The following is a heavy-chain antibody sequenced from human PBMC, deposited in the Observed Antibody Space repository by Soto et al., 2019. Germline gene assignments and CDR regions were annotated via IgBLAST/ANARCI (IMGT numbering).Heavy chain of an antibody. CDR1: GFSIRTYG. CDR3: ATEPRMSSRGRGGMGV. V-gene: IGHV3-33*01. Sequence: QVELVESGGGVVQPGKSLRLSCVASGFSIRTYGMHWVRQAPGKGLEWVAVIWSDGSDQLYADSMKGRLTISRDNAKNTLYRQVNSLRADDTAAYFCATEPRMSSRGRGGMGVWGHGTTVIVSS. CDR2: IWSDGSDQ. J-gene: IGHJ6*02. D-gene: IGHD3-10*01.